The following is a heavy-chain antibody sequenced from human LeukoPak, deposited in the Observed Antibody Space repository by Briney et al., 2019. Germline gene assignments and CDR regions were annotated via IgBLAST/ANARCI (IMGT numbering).Heavy chain of an antibody. J-gene: IGHJ6*04. CDR3: AELGITMIGGV. CDR1: GFTFSHYT. CDR2: ISSSDSYI. V-gene: IGHV3-21*01. D-gene: IGHD3-10*02. Sequence: GGSLRLSCTASGFTFSHYTMNWVRQAPGKGLEWVSSISSSDSYIYYADSVKGRFTISRDNAKNSLYLQMNSLRAEDTAVYYCAELGITMIGGVWGKGTTVTISS.